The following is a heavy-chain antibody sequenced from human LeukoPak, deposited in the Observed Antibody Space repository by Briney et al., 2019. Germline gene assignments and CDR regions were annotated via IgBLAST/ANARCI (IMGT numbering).Heavy chain of an antibody. V-gene: IGHV4-59*01. J-gene: IGHJ4*02. CDR1: GGSTSSYY. CDR3: ARDGYGGNVDY. Sequence: SETLSLTCTISGGSTSSYYWSWIRQPPGKGLEWIGYIYYSGSTNYNPSLKSRVTISVDTSKNQFSLKLSSVTAADTAVYFCARDGYGGNVDYWGQGTLVTVSS. CDR2: IYYSGST. D-gene: IGHD1-26*01.